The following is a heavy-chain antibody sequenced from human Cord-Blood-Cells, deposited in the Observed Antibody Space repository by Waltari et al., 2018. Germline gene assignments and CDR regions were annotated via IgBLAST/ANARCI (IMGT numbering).Heavy chain of an antibody. V-gene: IGHV4-61*09. J-gene: IGHJ6*02. Sequence: QVQLQESGPGLVKPSQTLSLTCTVSGGSISSGSYYWSWIRQPAGQGLEWIGYIYTSGSTNYNPTLTSRVTISVDTSKNQFSLKLSSVTAADTAVYYCARDRREYYYGMDVWGQGTTVTVSS. CDR3: ARDRREYYYGMDV. CDR2: IYTSGST. CDR1: GGSISSGSYY. D-gene: IGHD1-26*01.